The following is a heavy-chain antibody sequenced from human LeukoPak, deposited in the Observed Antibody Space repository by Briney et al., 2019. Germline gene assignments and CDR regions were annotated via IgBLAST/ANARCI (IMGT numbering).Heavy chain of an antibody. CDR2: ISSNGGST. D-gene: IGHD3-22*01. CDR1: GFTFSSYA. J-gene: IGHJ6*02. V-gene: IGHV3-64*01. CDR3: ARDLGYDSSGYYGMDV. Sequence: PGGSLRLSCAASGFTFSSYAMHWVRQAPGKGLEYVSAISSNGGSTYYANSVKGRFTISRDNSKNTLYLQMGSLRAEDMAVYYCARDLGYDSSGYYGMDVWGQGTTVTVSS.